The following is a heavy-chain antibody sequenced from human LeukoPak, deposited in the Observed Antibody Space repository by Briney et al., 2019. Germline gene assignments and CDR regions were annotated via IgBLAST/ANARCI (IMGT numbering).Heavy chain of an antibody. V-gene: IGHV4-59*01. CDR3: ARTTMVRGVIIALEYNWLDP. CDR1: GGSISSYY. CDR2: IYYSGST. Sequence: PSETLSLTCTVSGGSISSYYWSWIRQPPGKGLDWIGYIYYSGSTNYNPSLKSRVTISVDTSKNQFSLKLSPVTAADTAVYYCARTTMVRGVIIALEYNWLDPWGQGTLVTVSS. D-gene: IGHD3-10*01. J-gene: IGHJ5*02.